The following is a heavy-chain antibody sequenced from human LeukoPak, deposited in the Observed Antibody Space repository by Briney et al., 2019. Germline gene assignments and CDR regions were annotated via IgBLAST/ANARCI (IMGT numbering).Heavy chain of an antibody. V-gene: IGHV3-23*01. CDR3: ARDRGVGSSWDYYYYYGMDV. CDR1: GFTFSSYA. CDR2: ISGSGGST. D-gene: IGHD6-13*01. Sequence: GGSLRLSCAASGFTFSSYAMSWVRQAPGKGLEWVSAISGSGGSTYYADSVKGRFTISRDNSKNTLYLQMNSLRAEDTAVYYCARDRGVGSSWDYYYYYGMDVWGQGTTVTVSS. J-gene: IGHJ6*02.